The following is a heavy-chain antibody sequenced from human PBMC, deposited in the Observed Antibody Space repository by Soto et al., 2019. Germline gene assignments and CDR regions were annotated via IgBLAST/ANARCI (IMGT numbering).Heavy chain of an antibody. D-gene: IGHD3-10*01. CDR2: INPNSGGT. J-gene: IGHJ6*02. Sequence: ASVKVSCKASGYTFSGYYIHWVRQAPGQGLEWMGWINPNSGGTNYAQKFQGWVTMTRDTSISTAYMELSRLRSDDTAVYYCAIYYGSGSYSDYYYYYGMDVWGQGTTVTVSS. V-gene: IGHV1-2*04. CDR3: AIYYGSGSYSDYYYYYGMDV. CDR1: GYTFSGYY.